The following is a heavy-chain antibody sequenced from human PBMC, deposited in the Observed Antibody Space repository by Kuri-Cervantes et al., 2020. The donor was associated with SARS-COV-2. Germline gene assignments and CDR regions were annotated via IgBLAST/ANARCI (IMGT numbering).Heavy chain of an antibody. Sequence: GGSLRLSCAASGFTFSSYSMNWVRQAPGKGLEWVSYISSSSSTIYYADSVKGRFTISRDNAKNSLYLQMNSLRDEDTAVYYCARDYYNSSGYFISGLWFDPWGQGTLVTVSS. CDR2: ISSSSSTI. D-gene: IGHD3-22*01. CDR3: ARDYYNSSGYFISGLWFDP. J-gene: IGHJ5*02. V-gene: IGHV3-48*02. CDR1: GFTFSSYS.